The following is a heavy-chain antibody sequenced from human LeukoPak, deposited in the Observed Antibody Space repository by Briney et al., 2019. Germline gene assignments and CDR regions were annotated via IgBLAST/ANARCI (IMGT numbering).Heavy chain of an antibody. J-gene: IGHJ4*02. CDR3: ASHYYGSGSYYWVAGFDY. D-gene: IGHD3-10*01. CDR1: GFTFSSYW. Sequence: GGSLRLSCAASGFTFSSYWMSWVRQAPGKGLEWVANIKQDGSEKYYVDSVKGRFTISRDNAKNSLYLQMNSLRAEDTAVYYCASHYYGSGSYYWVAGFDYWGQETLVTVSS. V-gene: IGHV3-7*01. CDR2: IKQDGSEK.